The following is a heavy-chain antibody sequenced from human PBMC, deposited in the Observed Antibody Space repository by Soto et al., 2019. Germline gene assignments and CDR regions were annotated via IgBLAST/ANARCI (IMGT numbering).Heavy chain of an antibody. V-gene: IGHV3-30-3*01. D-gene: IGHD2-8*02. CDR2: ISYDETTT. Sequence: QVQLVESGGGVVQPGRSLRLSCAASGFSFSAYAIHWVRQAPGKGLEWVALISYDETTTYYADSVKGRFTISRDNSKNTLYLQMNSLRSQDTAVYYCVRARQNLVVNESFQYWGQGTLVIVSS. J-gene: IGHJ1*01. CDR3: VRARQNLVVNESFQY. CDR1: GFSFSAYA.